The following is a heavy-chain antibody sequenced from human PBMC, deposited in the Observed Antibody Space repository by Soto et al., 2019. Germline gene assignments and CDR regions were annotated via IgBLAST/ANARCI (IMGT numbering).Heavy chain of an antibody. Sequence: PGESLKISCKASGFTFSSYSLGWVRHMPGKGLQWMGNIFSSDSSAKYSPSFVGQVTISVDRSINTAYLQWSSLKASDTAISYCRKWRGSSWFDYWGPGTLVTVSS. CDR1: GFTFSSYS. D-gene: IGHD2-2*01. CDR3: RKWRGSSWFDY. V-gene: IGHV5-51*01. CDR2: IFSSDSSA. J-gene: IGHJ4*02.